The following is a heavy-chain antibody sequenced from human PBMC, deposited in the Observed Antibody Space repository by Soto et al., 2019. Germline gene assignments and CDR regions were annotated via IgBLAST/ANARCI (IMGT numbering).Heavy chain of an antibody. J-gene: IGHJ4*02. V-gene: IGHV1-69*01. D-gene: IGHD6-19*01. Sequence: QVHLVQSGAEVEKPGSSVKVSCRASGGTFNTYGFNWVRQAPGQGLEWMGGIIPLFGTTTYAQNFQGRVTITAAQSTTTAYMEMSGLTSEDTAVYFCARGGELAGWMPFDSWGEGTLVTVSS. CDR1: GGTFNTYG. CDR3: ARGGELAGWMPFDS. CDR2: IIPLFGTT.